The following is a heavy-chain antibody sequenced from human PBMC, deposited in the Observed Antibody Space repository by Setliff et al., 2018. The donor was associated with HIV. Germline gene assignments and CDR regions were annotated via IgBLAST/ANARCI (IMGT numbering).Heavy chain of an antibody. CDR3: ARGSSWYGPNRHRPINY. V-gene: IGHV3-48*03. J-gene: IGHJ4*02. CDR2: IGASGSTI. CDR1: GFTFSSYE. D-gene: IGHD6-13*01. Sequence: GGSLRLSCAASGFTFSSYEMNWVRPAPGKGLEWVAYIGASGSTIYYTDSVKGRFTISRDSAKNSLDLQMKSLRADDTSVYYCARGSSWYGPNRHRPINYWGQGTLVTVSS.